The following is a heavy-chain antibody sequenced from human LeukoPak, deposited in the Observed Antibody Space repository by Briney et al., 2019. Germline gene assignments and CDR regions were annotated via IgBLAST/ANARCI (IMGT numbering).Heavy chain of an antibody. D-gene: IGHD2-2*01. CDR1: GGSFSGYY. J-gene: IGHJ6*03. CDR3: ARDWVDQRGPPGTYYYYMDV. Sequence: SETLSLTCAVYGGSFSGYYWSWIRQPPGKGLEWIGEINHSGSTNYNPSLKSRVTISVDTSKNQFSLKLSSVTAADTAVYYCARDWVDQRGPPGTYYYYMDVWGKGTTVTVSS. CDR2: INHSGST. V-gene: IGHV4-34*01.